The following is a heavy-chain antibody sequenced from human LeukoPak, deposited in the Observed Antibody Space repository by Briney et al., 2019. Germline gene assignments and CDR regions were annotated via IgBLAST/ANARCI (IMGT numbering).Heavy chain of an antibody. CDR2: VASDGRNK. D-gene: IGHD3-22*01. CDR3: AKQAYDSPRTDFDY. CDR1: GFIFSTSD. J-gene: IGHJ4*02. V-gene: IGHV3-30*18. Sequence: GRSLRLSCAASGFIFSTSDMHWLRQAPGKGLEWVAHVASDGRNKYYADSVQGRFTGSRDNSKNTVYLQMNSLRAEDTAIYYCAKQAYDSPRTDFDYWGQGTLVTVSS.